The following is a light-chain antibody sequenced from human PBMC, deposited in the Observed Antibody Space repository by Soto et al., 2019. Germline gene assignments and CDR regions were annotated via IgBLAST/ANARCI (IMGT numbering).Light chain of an antibody. CDR3: QQYKNWPL. J-gene: IGKJ5*01. V-gene: IGKV3-15*01. CDR1: HSVNSH. Sequence: MMMTQSPATLSVSPGERVTLSCRTSHSVNSHVAWYQQKPGQAPRLLLYGASTRATGIPVRFSGSGFETEFTLTSSSLQSEDFAVYYCQQYKNWPLFGQGTRLDIK. CDR2: GAS.